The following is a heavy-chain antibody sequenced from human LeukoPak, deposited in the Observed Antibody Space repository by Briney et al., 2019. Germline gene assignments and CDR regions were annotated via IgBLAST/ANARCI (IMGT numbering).Heavy chain of an antibody. CDR1: GFTFSSYD. V-gene: IGHV3-48*03. D-gene: IGHD3-10*01. Sequence: GGSLRLSCAASGFTFSSYDINWVRQAPGKGLEWVSYISSSGNTIYYADSAKGRFTISRDNAKNSLYLQMNSLRAEDTAVYHCARGTQSPVSGYFDFWGQGTLVTVSS. CDR3: ARGTQSPVSGYFDF. CDR2: ISSSGNTI. J-gene: IGHJ4*02.